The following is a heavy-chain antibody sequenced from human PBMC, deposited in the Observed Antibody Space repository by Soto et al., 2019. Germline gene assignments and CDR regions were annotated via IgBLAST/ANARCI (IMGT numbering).Heavy chain of an antibody. CDR3: ARGRYGDY. V-gene: IGHV1-18*01. D-gene: IGHD1-1*01. CDR2: ISAHNGNT. CDR1: GYAFTTYG. J-gene: IGHJ4*02. Sequence: QVHLVQSGAEVKKPGASVKVSCKGSGYAFTTYGITWVRQAPGQGLEWMGWISAHNGNTNYAQKLQGRVTVTIDTTTGTAYMELRSLRSDDTAVYYCARGRYGDYWGQGALVTVSS.